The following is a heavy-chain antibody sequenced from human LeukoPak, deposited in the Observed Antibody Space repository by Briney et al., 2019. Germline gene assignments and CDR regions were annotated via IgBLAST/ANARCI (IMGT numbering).Heavy chain of an antibody. J-gene: IGHJ6*03. D-gene: IGHD3-10*01. Sequence: AASVKVSCKASGYTFTGYYMHWVRQAPGQGLEWMGWINPNSGGTNYAQKFQGRVTMTRDTSISTVYMELSSLRSDDTAVYYCARGPRITLVRGGQWYYYMDVWGKGTTVTISS. V-gene: IGHV1-2*02. CDR1: GYTFTGYY. CDR2: INPNSGGT. CDR3: ARGPRITLVRGGQWYYYMDV.